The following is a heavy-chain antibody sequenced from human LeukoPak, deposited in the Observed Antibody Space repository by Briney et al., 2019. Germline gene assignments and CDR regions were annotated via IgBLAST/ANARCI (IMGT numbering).Heavy chain of an antibody. V-gene: IGHV4-34*01. D-gene: IGHD1-1*01. Sequence: SETLPLTCAVYGGSFSGYYWSWIRQPPGKGLEWIGEINHSGSTNYNPSLKSRVTISVDTSKNQFSLKLRSVTPADSAVYYCARHRTDQYYFYYMDVWGKGTTVIVSS. J-gene: IGHJ6*03. CDR1: GGSFSGYY. CDR3: ARHRTDQYYFYYMDV. CDR2: INHSGST.